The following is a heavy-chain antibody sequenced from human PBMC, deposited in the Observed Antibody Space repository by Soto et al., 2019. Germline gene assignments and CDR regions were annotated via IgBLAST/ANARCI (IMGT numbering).Heavy chain of an antibody. CDR2: ISPGNSDT. Sequence: EVQLVQSGAEVKKPGESLKFSCKGSGYKFTNYWIGWVRQMPGKGLEWMGIISPGNSDTRYSPSVQGQVTISADKSISTAYLQWSSLKASDTAMYYCARQGDCSGGSCLQSNWFDPWGQGTLVIVSS. J-gene: IGHJ5*02. CDR1: GYKFTNYW. V-gene: IGHV5-51*01. D-gene: IGHD2-15*01. CDR3: ARQGDCSGGSCLQSNWFDP.